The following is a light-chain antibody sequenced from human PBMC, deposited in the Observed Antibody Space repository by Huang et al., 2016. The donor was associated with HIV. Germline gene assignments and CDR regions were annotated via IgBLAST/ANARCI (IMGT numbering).Light chain of an antibody. CDR3: QQYNNWPRT. Sequence: EIVMTQSPATLSVSPGERATLSCRASQSISRNLAWYRQIPGQAPWLRIYGASTRATGFPARFSGSGSGTEFTLTISSLQSEDFAVYYCQQYNNWPRTFGQGTKVEI. CDR2: GAS. CDR1: QSISRN. J-gene: IGKJ1*01. V-gene: IGKV3-15*01.